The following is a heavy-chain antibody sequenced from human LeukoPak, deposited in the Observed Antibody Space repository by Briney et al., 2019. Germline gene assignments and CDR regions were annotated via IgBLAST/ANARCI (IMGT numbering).Heavy chain of an antibody. J-gene: IGHJ4*02. CDR2: INHSGST. V-gene: IGHV4-34*01. Sequence: SETLSLTCAVYGGSFGAYYWSWIRQPPGMGLEWIGEINHSGSTNYNPSLKSRVTISIDTSKNQFSLKLISVTAVDTAVYYCGREITAAASLWGQGTLVTVSS. D-gene: IGHD6-13*01. CDR1: GGSFGAYY. CDR3: GREITAAASL.